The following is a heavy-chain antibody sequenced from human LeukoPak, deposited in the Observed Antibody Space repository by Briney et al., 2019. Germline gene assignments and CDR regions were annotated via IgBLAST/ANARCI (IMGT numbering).Heavy chain of an antibody. CDR2: INPNSGGT. Sequence: ASVTVSCKASGYTFTGYYMHWVRQAPGQGLEWMGWINPNSGGTNYAQKFQGRVTMTRDTSISTAYMELSRLRSDDTAVYYCAVGYCSGGSCYSGYYYGMDVWGQGTTVTVSS. CDR3: AVGYCSGGSCYSGYYYGMDV. CDR1: GYTFTGYY. J-gene: IGHJ6*02. V-gene: IGHV1-2*02. D-gene: IGHD2-15*01.